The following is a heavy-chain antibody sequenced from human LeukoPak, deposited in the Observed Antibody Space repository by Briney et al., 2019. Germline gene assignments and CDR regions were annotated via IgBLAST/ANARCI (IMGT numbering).Heavy chain of an antibody. CDR2: ISYDGSNK. J-gene: IGHJ3*02. Sequence: GRSLRLSCAASGFTFSSYGMHWVRQAPGKGLEWVAVISYDGSNKYYADSVKGRFTISRDNSKNTLYLQMNSLRAEDTAVYYCAKADYGGNLDAFDIWGQGTMVTVSS. CDR3: AKADYGGNLDAFDI. CDR1: GFTFSSYG. D-gene: IGHD4-23*01. V-gene: IGHV3-30*18.